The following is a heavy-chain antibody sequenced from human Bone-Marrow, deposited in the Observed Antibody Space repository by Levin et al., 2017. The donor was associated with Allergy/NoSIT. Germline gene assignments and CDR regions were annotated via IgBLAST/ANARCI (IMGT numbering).Heavy chain of an antibody. V-gene: IGHV4-38-2*02. CDR3: ARAVGVVIPAAIDS. D-gene: IGHD3-3*01. CDR2: IYHNGNT. J-gene: IGHJ4*02. Sequence: SQTLSLTCTVSGSSFSGGFHWGWIRQPPGKGLELIGSIYHNGNTNYNPSLKSRVTISLDTSKTQFSLNLSSVTAADTAVYYCARAVGVVIPAAIDSWGQGNLVTVSS. CDR1: GSSFSGGFH.